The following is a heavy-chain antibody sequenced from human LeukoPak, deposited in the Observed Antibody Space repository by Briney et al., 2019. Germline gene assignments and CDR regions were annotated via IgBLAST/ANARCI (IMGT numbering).Heavy chain of an antibody. D-gene: IGHD3-22*01. CDR1: GYTFTSYG. J-gene: IGHJ4*02. CDR3: ARDLRSSSGYYYAY. Sequence: ASVKVSCKASGYTFTSYGISWVRQAPGQGLEWMGRINPNSGGTNYAQKFQGRVTMTRDTSISTAYMELSRLRSDDTAVYYCARDLRSSSGYYYAYWGQGTLVTVSS. V-gene: IGHV1-2*06. CDR2: INPNSGGT.